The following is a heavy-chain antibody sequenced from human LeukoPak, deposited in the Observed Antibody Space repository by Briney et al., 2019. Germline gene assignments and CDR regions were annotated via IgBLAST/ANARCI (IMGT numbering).Heavy chain of an antibody. J-gene: IGHJ4*02. CDR1: GFTFSRYW. V-gene: IGHV3-74*01. Sequence: GGSLRLSCVASGFTFSRYWMHWVRHAPGKGLVWVSRIDSDGSSTSYADSVKGRFTISRDNTNNTLYLQMNTLRAEDTAVYYCARTRRSYEFDYWGQGTLVTVSS. CDR3: ARTRRSYEFDY. CDR2: IDSDGSST. D-gene: IGHD1-26*01.